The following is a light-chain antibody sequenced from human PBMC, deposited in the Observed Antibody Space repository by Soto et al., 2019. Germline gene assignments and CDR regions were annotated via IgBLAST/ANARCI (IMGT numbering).Light chain of an antibody. J-gene: IGKJ4*01. CDR1: QSISNNF. V-gene: IGKV3-20*01. CDR2: AAS. CDR3: QQYVTSLLR. Sequence: EIVLTQSPGTLSLSPGDRATLSCRASQSISNNFLARYQQKTGQAPRLLIVAASTRATGIPDRFSGSGSGTDFALTVSRLEPEDFAVYYCQQYVTSLLRFGGGTKVEIK.